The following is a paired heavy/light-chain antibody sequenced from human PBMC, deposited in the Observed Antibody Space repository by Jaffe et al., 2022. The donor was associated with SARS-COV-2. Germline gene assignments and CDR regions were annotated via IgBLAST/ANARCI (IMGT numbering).Heavy chain of an antibody. V-gene: IGHV3-7*01. Sequence: QLVESGGGLVQPGGSLRLSCSTSGFTFSSYWMIWVRQAPGKGLEWVANIKEDGSEKFYVDSVKGRFTVSRDNVKNSLFVQMSSLRDEDTAVYYCARGGRAGLGDYWGQGTLVTVSS. D-gene: IGHD2-15*01. J-gene: IGHJ4*02. CDR1: GFTFSSYW. CDR3: ARGGRAGLGDY. CDR2: IKEDGSEK.
Light chain of an antibody. Sequence: DIQMTQSPSTLSASVGDRVIITCRASQNINRWLAWYQQKPGNAPKLLIYEASNLESGVSSRFSGSGSGTEFTLTISSLQPDDFATYYCQQYNSYSGYTFGPGTKVDIK. CDR2: EAS. CDR3: QQYNSYSGYT. J-gene: IGKJ3*01. V-gene: IGKV1-5*03. CDR1: QNINRW.